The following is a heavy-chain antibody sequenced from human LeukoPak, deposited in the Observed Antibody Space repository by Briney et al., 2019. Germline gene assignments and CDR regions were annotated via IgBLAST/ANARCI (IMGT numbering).Heavy chain of an antibody. V-gene: IGHV3-48*01. J-gene: IGHJ4*02. CDR1: GFTFSSYS. CDR3: ARDLGFAV. Sequence: GGSLRLSCAASGFTFSSYSMNWVRQAPGKGLEWVSYISSSSSTIYYADSVKGRFTISRDNAKNSLYLQMNSLRVEDTAVYYCARDLGFAVWGQGTLVTVSS. CDR2: ISSSSSTI. D-gene: IGHD1-26*01.